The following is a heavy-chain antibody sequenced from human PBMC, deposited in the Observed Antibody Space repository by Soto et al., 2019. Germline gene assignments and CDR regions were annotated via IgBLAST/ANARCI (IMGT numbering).Heavy chain of an antibody. CDR2: IYYSGST. Sequence: SESLSLTCTVSGGSISSGAYYWSWIRQHPGKGLEWIGYIYYSGSTNYNPSLKSRVTISVDKTKNQFSLKLSSVTAAVTAVYYCARLYSGNRLENWGQGTLVTVSS. J-gene: IGHJ4*02. V-gene: IGHV4-31*03. CDR3: ARLYSGNRLEN. D-gene: IGHD1-26*01. CDR1: GGSISSGAYY.